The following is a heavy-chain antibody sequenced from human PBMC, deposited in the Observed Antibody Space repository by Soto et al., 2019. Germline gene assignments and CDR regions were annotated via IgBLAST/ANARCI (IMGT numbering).Heavy chain of an antibody. V-gene: IGHV3-30-3*01. Sequence: GGSLRLSCAASGFTFSSYAMHWVRQAPGKGLEWVAVISYDGSNKYYADSVKGRFTISRDNSKNTLYLQMNSLRAEDTAVYYCATLAVAAMYYFDYWGQSTLVTVSS. CDR3: ATLAVAAMYYFDY. D-gene: IGHD5-18*01. CDR2: ISYDGSNK. J-gene: IGHJ4*02. CDR1: GFTFSSYA.